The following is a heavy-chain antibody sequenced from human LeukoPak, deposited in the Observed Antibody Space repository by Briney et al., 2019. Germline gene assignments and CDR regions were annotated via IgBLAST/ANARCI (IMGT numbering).Heavy chain of an antibody. CDR2: INPNSGGT. D-gene: IGHD3-3*01. V-gene: IGHV1-2*02. Sequence: ASVKVSCKASGYTFTGYYMHWVRQAPGQGLEWMGWINPNSGGTNYAQKFQGRVTMTRDTSISTAYMELSRLRSDDTAVYYCARDHRFLEWFRAEYYFDYWGQGTLVTVSS. CDR3: ARDHRFLEWFRAEYYFDY. CDR1: GYTFTGYY. J-gene: IGHJ4*02.